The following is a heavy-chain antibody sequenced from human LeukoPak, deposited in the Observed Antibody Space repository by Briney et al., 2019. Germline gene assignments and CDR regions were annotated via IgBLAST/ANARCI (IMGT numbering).Heavy chain of an antibody. V-gene: IGHV3-21*01. CDR2: ISSSSSYI. D-gene: IGHD2-2*01. Sequence: GGSLRLSCAASGFTFSSYSMNWVRQAPGKGLEWVSSISSSSSYIYYADSVKGRFTISRDNAKNSLYLQMNSLRAEDTAVYYCARGGGSSTSGDIWGQGTMVTVSS. CDR1: GFTFSSYS. J-gene: IGHJ3*02. CDR3: ARGGGSSTSGDI.